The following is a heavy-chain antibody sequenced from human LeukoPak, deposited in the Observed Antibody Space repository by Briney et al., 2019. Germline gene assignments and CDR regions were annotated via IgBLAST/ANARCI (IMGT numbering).Heavy chain of an antibody. Sequence: GGSLRLSCAASGFTFSSYDMHWVRQAPGKGLEWVAFIWSDGSNKYYADSVKGRFTISRDNSKNTLYLQMNSLRAEDTAVYYCVGLEGGATHYWGQGTLVTVSS. CDR2: IWSDGSNK. D-gene: IGHD3-16*01. V-gene: IGHV3-30*02. CDR1: GFTFSSYD. J-gene: IGHJ4*02. CDR3: VGLEGGATHY.